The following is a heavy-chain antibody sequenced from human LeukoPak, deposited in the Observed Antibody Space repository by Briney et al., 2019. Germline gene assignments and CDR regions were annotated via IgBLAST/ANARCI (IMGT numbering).Heavy chain of an antibody. V-gene: IGHV4-59*01. CDR2: IYYSGGT. Sequence: PSGTLSLTCTVSGGSISSYYWSWIRQPPGKGLEWIGYIYYSGGTNYNPSLKSRVTISVDTSENQFSLKLSSVTAADTAVYYCARGRYCTNGVCQYFDYWGQGTLVTVSP. J-gene: IGHJ4*02. CDR3: ARGRYCTNGVCQYFDY. D-gene: IGHD2-8*01. CDR1: GGSISSYY.